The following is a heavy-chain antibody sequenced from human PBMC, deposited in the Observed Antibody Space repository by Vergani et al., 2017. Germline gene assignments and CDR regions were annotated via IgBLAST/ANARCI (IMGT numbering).Heavy chain of an antibody. J-gene: IGHJ4*02. Sequence: VQLVESGGGVVQRGGSLRLSCVASGFTFSSHAMSWVRQGHGQGLEWVSSIKNTGDSTHYADSVKGRFTISRDNSKNTLYLQMNSLRVEDTAVYYCGRRSDNYNWGQGTLVTVSS. CDR1: GFTFSSHA. CDR3: GRRSDNYN. D-gene: IGHD5-24*01. CDR2: IKNTGDST. V-gene: IGHV3-23*04.